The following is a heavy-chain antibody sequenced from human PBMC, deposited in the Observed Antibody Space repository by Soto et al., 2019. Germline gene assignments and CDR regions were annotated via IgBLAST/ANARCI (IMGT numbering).Heavy chain of an antibody. CDR2: ISSGSGTI. CDR1: EFTFSTYT. J-gene: IGHJ4*02. CDR3: ARGIAAAGTGFDY. D-gene: IGHD6-13*01. Sequence: GGSLRLSCAASEFTFSTYTMNWVRQAPGKGLEWVSYISSGSGTIYYAGSVRGRFTIFRDNAKNSLSLQMNSLRAEEPAVYYGARGIAAAGTGFDYWGQGTLVTVSS. V-gene: IGHV3-48*01.